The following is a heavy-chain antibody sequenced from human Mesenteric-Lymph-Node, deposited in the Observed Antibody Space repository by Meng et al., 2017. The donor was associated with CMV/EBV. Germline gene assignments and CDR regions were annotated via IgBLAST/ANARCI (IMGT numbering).Heavy chain of an antibody. CDR1: GGSITSGNW. J-gene: IGHJ4*02. Sequence: VSGGSITSGNWWSWRRQPQGKGREWIGEIHHSGRTNYNPSLKSRVTISVDKSKNHFSLKLSSVTAADTAVYYCARVGFGDTAWFDYWGQGTLVTVSS. CDR3: ARVGFGDTAWFDY. D-gene: IGHD5-18*01. V-gene: IGHV4-4*02. CDR2: IHHSGRT.